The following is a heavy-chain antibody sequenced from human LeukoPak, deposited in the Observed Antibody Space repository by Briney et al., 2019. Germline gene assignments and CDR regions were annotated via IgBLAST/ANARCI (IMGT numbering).Heavy chain of an antibody. J-gene: IGHJ4*02. CDR3: ARRYFGSSGDYFDY. CDR2: IYTSGST. CDR1: GGSISSYF. Sequence: PSETLSLTCTVSGGSISSYFWGWIRQPPGKGLECIGYIYTSGSTNYNPSLKSRVTISVDTSKNQFSLKLNSVTAADTAVYYCARRYFGSSGDYFDYWGQGALATVSS. V-gene: IGHV4-4*09. D-gene: IGHD3-9*01.